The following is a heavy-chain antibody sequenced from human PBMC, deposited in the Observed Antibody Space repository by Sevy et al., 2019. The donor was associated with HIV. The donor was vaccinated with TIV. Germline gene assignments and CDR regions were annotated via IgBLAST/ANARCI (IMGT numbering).Heavy chain of an antibody. CDR2: INSDGGST. J-gene: IGHJ6*02. CDR3: ARDPLDIVVVPAADDYYGMDV. CDR1: GFTFSSYW. V-gene: IGHV3-74*01. Sequence: GGSLRLSCAASGFTFSSYWMHWVRQAPGKGLVWVSRINSDGGSTSYADSVKGRFTVSRDNAKNTLYLQMNSLRAEDTAVYYCARDPLDIVVVPAADDYYGMDVWGQGTTVTVSS. D-gene: IGHD2-2*01.